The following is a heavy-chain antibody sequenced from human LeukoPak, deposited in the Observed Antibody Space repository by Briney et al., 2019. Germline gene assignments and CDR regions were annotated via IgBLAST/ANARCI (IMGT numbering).Heavy chain of an antibody. CDR2: ISSSSSYI. V-gene: IGHV3-21*01. Sequence: PGGSLRLSCAASGFTFSSYSMNWVRQAPGKGLEWVSSISSSSSYIYYADSVKGRFTISRDNAKNSLYLQMNSLRAEDTAVYYCARDPPLPPYDSSGYYYGFDYWGQGTLVTVSS. CDR1: GFTFSSYS. CDR3: ARDPPLPPYDSSGYYYGFDY. J-gene: IGHJ4*02. D-gene: IGHD3-22*01.